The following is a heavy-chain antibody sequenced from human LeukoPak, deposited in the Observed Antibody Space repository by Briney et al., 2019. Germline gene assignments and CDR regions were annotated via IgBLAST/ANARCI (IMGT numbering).Heavy chain of an antibody. CDR1: GFTFSSYA. V-gene: IGHV3-30-3*01. D-gene: IGHD2-15*01. CDR2: ISYDGSNK. CDR3: AGGVAYFDY. J-gene: IGHJ4*02. Sequence: PGRSLRLSCAASGFTFSSYAMHWVRQAPGKGLEWVAVISYDGSNKYYADSVKGRFTISRDNSKNTLYPQMNSLRAEDTAVYYCAGGVAYFDYWGQGTLVTVSS.